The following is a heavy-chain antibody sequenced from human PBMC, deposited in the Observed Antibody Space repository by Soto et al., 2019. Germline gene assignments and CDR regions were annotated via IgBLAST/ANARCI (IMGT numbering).Heavy chain of an antibody. V-gene: IGHV1-18*01. CDR3: ARMVRGSNIDYYHYMDV. CDR1: GYTFTSHD. Sequence: QVQLVQSGAEVKKPGASVKVSCKASGYTFTSHDISWVRQAPGQGLEWMGWISAYNGDTNYAQKLQGRVTVTTDTSTSTAYMELRSLRSEDTAVYYCARMVRGSNIDYYHYMDVWGKGTTVTVSS. D-gene: IGHD3-10*01. J-gene: IGHJ6*03. CDR2: ISAYNGDT.